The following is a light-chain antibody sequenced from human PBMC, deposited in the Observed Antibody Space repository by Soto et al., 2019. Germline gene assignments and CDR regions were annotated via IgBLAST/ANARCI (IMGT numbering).Light chain of an antibody. CDR3: CSYAGSSTLYV. CDR1: SSDVGSYNL. CDR2: EGS. J-gene: IGLJ1*01. Sequence: QSALTQPASVSGSPGQSITISCTGTSSDVGSYNLVSWYQQHPGTAPKLMIYEGSKRPSGVSNRFSGSKSGNTASLTISGLQAEDEADYFCCSYAGSSTLYVFGTGTKVTGL. V-gene: IGLV2-23*01.